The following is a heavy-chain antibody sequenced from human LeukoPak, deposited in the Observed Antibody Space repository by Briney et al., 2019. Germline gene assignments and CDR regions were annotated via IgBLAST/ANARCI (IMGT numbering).Heavy chain of an antibody. D-gene: IGHD6-13*01. J-gene: IGHJ5*02. CDR2: ISAYDGNT. V-gene: IGHV1-18*01. Sequence: ASVKVSCKASGGTFSSYAISWVRQAPGQGLEWMGWISAYDGNTNYAQKLQGRVTMTTDTSTSTAYMELRSLRSDDTAVYYCARAPNEGSSGAWFDPWGQGTLVTVSS. CDR3: ARAPNEGSSGAWFDP. CDR1: GGTFSSYA.